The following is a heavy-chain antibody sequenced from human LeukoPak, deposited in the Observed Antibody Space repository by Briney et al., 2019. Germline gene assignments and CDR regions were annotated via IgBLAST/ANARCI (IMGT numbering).Heavy chain of an antibody. CDR2: IKQDGSEK. J-gene: IGHJ4*02. CDR1: GFTFGSYW. CDR3: ARDPITPPLDY. D-gene: IGHD5-12*01. Sequence: GGSLRLSCAASGFTFGSYWMSWVRQAPGKGLEWVANIKQDGSEKYYVDSVEGRFTISRDNAKNSLYLQMNSLRAEDTAVYYCARDPITPPLDYWGQGTLVTVSS. V-gene: IGHV3-7*01.